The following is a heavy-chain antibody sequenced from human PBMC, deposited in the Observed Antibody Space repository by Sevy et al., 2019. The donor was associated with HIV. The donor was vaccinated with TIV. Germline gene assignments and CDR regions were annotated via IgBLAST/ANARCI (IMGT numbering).Heavy chain of an antibody. J-gene: IGHJ4*02. V-gene: IGHV3-23*01. CDR1: GFTFSKYS. CDR3: AREGCTKPHDY. Sequence: PGGCLRLSCAASGFTFSKYSMSWVRQPPGKGLEWVSTLSFGCGEINYADSVKGRFTISRDNSKSSVYLQMNNLRPEDTAVYYSAREGCTKPHDYWGQGTLVTVSS. D-gene: IGHD2-8*01. CDR2: LSFGCGEI.